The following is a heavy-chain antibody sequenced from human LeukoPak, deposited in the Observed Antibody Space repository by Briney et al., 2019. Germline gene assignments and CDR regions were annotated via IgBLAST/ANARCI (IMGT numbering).Heavy chain of an antibody. CDR3: AKGGLRFGFDS. Sequence: GGSLRLSCAASGFIFSSYVMNWVRRAPGKGLEWVSGISDSDDNTHYADSVKGRFTISRDNSKNTLYLHTNSLRAEDTAVYYCAKGGLRFGFDSWGQGTLVTVSS. V-gene: IGHV3-23*01. CDR2: ISDSDDNT. D-gene: IGHD3-3*01. CDR1: GFIFSSYV. J-gene: IGHJ4*02.